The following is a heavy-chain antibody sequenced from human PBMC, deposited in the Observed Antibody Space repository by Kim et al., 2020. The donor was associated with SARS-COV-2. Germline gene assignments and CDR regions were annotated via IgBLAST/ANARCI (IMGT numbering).Heavy chain of an antibody. CDR1: GFTFSSYS. CDR3: AREEDFRYFDWLSGYYY. CDR2: ISSSSSTK. Sequence: GGSLRLSCAASGFTFSSYSMNWVRQAPGKGLEWVSYISSSSSTKYYADSVRGGFTISKDIAKNSLYLQMKSLSDEDTAAYYCAREEDFRYFDWLSGYYY. J-gene: IGHJ6*01. D-gene: IGHD3-9*01. V-gene: IGHV3-48*02.